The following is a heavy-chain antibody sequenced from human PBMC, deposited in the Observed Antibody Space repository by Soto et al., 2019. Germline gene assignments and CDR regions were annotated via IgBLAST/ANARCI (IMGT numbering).Heavy chain of an antibody. CDR3: AKDGSHNFDY. CDR1: GFTFSHYA. D-gene: IGHD1-26*01. J-gene: IGHJ4*02. V-gene: IGHV3-30*18. Sequence: QVQLVESGGGVVQPGRSLRLSCAASGFTFSHYAMHWVRQAPGKGLEWVALMSYDGSNEYYADYVKGRFTISRDNSKNTLYLQMNSLRAEDPAVYYCAKDGSHNFDYWGQGTLVTFSS. CDR2: MSYDGSNE.